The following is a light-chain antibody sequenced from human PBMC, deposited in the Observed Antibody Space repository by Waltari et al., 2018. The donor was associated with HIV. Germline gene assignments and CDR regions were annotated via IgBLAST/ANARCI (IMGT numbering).Light chain of an antibody. CDR2: DVN. CDR1: SSDIGAYNY. V-gene: IGLV2-8*01. J-gene: IGLJ2*01. Sequence: QSALTQPPSASGSPGQSVTISCTGTSSDIGAYNYVAWYQQHPGRAPKLLLYDVNQRPSGVPGRFSGSKSGNSASLTVSGLQPDDEADYYCSSYAGSNNLLFGGGTKLTVL. CDR3: SSYAGSNNLL.